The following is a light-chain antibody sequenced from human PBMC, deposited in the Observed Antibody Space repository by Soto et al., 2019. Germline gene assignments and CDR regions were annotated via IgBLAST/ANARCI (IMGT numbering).Light chain of an antibody. CDR1: MRDVGAYNL. Sequence: QSVLTQPASVSGSAGQSITISCSGTMRDVGAYNLVSWYQQHPGTAPKLIMYEVRNRPSGISSRFSGSRSGNTASLTISGLESEDEGDYYCGEYTDRSTVVFGGGTKLTVL. CDR2: EVR. V-gene: IGLV2-14*01. CDR3: GEYTDRSTVV. J-gene: IGLJ3*02.